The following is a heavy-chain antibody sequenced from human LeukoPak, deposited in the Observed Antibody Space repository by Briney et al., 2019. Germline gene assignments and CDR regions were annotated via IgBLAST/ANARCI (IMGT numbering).Heavy chain of an antibody. CDR2: TYYRSKWYN. CDR3: ARDRYSSIHHYFDY. Sequence: SQTLSLTCAISGDGVSSSSVAWNWIRQSPSRGLEWLGRTYYRSKWYNDYAVSVKSRITINPDTSKNQFSLQLNSVTPEDTAVYFCARDRYSSIHHYFDYWGLGTLVTVSS. CDR1: GDGVSSSSVA. V-gene: IGHV6-1*01. J-gene: IGHJ4*02. D-gene: IGHD6-13*01.